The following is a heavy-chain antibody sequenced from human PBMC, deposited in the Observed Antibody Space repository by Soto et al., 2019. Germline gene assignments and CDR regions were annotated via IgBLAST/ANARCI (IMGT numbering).Heavy chain of an antibody. J-gene: IGHJ4*02. CDR2: VSANGEGI. V-gene: IGHV3-23*01. CDR3: SKDRHYPRDYFHY. CDR1: GFTFSSSA. D-gene: IGHD3-10*01. Sequence: EVQLLESGGGLVQPGGSLRLSCAASGFTFSSSAISWVRQASGKGLEWVSAVSANGEGIYYADSVRGRFTMSRDNSKNTVFLHMDGSSDEDTAVYYCSKDRHYPRDYFHYRVQGTLVTVSA.